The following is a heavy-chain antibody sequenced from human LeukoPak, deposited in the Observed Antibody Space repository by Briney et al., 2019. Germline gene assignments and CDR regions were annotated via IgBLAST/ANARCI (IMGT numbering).Heavy chain of an antibody. CDR1: GASITSGGFS. V-gene: IGHV4-30-2*01. J-gene: IGHJ5*02. Sequence: SETPSLTCAVSGASITSGGFSWGWIRQPPGKGLEWIGSMYHSGSTYYNPSLKSRVTISVDRSKNQFSLRLSSVTAAHTAGYYCATSGYSSSWTLDPWGQGTLVTVSS. CDR2: MYHSGST. CDR3: ATSGYSSSWTLDP. D-gene: IGHD6-13*01.